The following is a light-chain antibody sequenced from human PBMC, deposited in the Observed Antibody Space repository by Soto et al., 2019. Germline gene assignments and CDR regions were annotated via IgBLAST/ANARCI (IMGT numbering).Light chain of an antibody. CDR1: QAISTY. CDR2: AAY. Sequence: DIQMTQAPSSLSASVGDRVTITCRARQAISTYLAWYQQKPGKVPKLLISAAYTLQSGVPPRFSGSGSGTDFTLTISSLQPEDVATYYCRKYDNAPLTFGGGTKVEIK. CDR3: RKYDNAPLT. J-gene: IGKJ4*01. V-gene: IGKV1-27*01.